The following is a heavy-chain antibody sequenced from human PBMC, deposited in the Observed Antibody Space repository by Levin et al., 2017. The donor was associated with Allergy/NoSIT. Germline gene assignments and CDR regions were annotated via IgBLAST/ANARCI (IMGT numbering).Heavy chain of an antibody. CDR1: GFTFSGYS. J-gene: IGHJ4*02. Sequence: GGSLRLSCAASGFTFSGYSMNWVRQAPGKGLEWLSSISITSSYIYYADSVKGRFTISRDNAKNSLYLQMNSLRAEDTAVYYCARDPIAGTGRTFDYWGQGILVTVSS. D-gene: IGHD6-19*01. CDR2: ISITSSYI. CDR3: ARDPIAGTGRTFDY. V-gene: IGHV3-21*01.